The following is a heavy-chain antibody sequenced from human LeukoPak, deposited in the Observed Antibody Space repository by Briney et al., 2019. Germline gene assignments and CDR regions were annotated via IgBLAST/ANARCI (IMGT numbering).Heavy chain of an antibody. J-gene: IGHJ4*02. V-gene: IGHV3-74*01. CDR1: GFPFSRYW. CDR3: ATLAYGPDY. Sequence: PGGSLRLSCAPSGFPFSRYWMHWVRQAPGKGLVWVSGIDSDGHTTFYADYVKGRFTISRDNARNTLFLQMNSLGAEDTAVYYCATLAYGPDYWGQGTLVTVSS. D-gene: IGHD3-10*01. CDR2: IDSDGHTT.